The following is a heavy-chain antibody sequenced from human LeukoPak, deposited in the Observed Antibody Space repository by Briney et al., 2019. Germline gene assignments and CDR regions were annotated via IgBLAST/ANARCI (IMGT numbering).Heavy chain of an antibody. CDR1: GGTFSSYA. J-gene: IGHJ3*02. Sequence: ASVKVSCKASGGTFSSYAISWVRQAPGQGLEWMGRIIPIFGTANYAQKFQGRVTITTDESTSKAYQELSSLRSEDTAVYYCARGYYDYVWGSYRSNKDDAFDIWGQGTMVTVSS. CDR3: ARGYYDYVWGSYRSNKDDAFDI. V-gene: IGHV1-69*05. D-gene: IGHD3-16*02. CDR2: IIPIFGTA.